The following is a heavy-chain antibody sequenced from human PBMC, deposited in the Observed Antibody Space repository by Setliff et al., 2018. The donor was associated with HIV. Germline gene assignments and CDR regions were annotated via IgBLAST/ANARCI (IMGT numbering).Heavy chain of an antibody. CDR1: GGTFNNYV. CDR3: ARDLDEAVKDADNYVPLDL. CDR2: ITPILDTT. Sequence: SVKVSCKAAGGTFNNYVFSWVRKAPGRGLEWIGTITPILDTTNYAQKFQDRVTITTDESTSTAYMELRSLTSEDTAVYYCARDLDEAVKDADNYVPLDLWGQGTLVTVSS. D-gene: IGHD3-16*01. J-gene: IGHJ5*02. V-gene: IGHV1-69*11.